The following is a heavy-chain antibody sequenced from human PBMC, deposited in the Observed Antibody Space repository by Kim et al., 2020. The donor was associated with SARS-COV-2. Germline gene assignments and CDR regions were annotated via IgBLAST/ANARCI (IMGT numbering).Heavy chain of an antibody. Sequence: GGSLRLSCAASGFTFSSYAMSWVRQAPGKGLEWVSAISGSGGSTYYADSVKGRFTISRDNSKNTLYLQMNSLRAEDTAVYYCAKVPLYYYDSSGYYGRGGYYFDYWGQGTLVTVSS. CDR3: AKVPLYYYDSSGYYGRGGYYFDY. CDR1: GFTFSSYA. J-gene: IGHJ4*02. V-gene: IGHV3-23*01. CDR2: ISGSGGST. D-gene: IGHD3-22*01.